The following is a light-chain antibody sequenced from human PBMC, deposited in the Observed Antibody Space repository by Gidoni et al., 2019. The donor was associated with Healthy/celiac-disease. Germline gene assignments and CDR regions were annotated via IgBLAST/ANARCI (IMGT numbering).Light chain of an antibody. CDR1: PVISSY. J-gene: IGKJ2*01. CDR2: AAS. CDR3: QQYYSFPPT. Sequence: IWMTQSPSLLSASTGDRVTISCRISPVISSYLAWYQQKPGKAPELLIYAASTLQSGVPSRFSGSGSGTDFTLTISCLQSEDFATYYCQQYYSFPPTFGQGTKLEIK. V-gene: IGKV1D-8*01.